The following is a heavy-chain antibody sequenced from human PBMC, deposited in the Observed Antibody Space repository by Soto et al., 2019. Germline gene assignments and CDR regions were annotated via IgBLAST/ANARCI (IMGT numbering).Heavy chain of an antibody. Sequence: PWGSLRLSCAAFGFTFSDYYMSCIRQAPWKGLEWVSYISSSGDTIYYTDSVKGRFTISRDNAKNSLYLQMNSLRAEDTAVYYCARAFYYESSGYEYYFDYWGQGTLVTVSS. D-gene: IGHD3-22*01. CDR3: ARAFYYESSGYEYYFDY. J-gene: IGHJ4*01. CDR2: ISSSGDTI. V-gene: IGHV3-11*04. CDR1: GFTFSDYY.